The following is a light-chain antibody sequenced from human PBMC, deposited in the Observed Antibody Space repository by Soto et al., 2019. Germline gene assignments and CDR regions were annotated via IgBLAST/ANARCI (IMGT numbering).Light chain of an antibody. Sequence: QSALTQPASMSGSPVRSITISCSGTRSDIGGYNFVSWYQQHPGKAPKLIIYDVTNRPSGVSHRFSGSKSGNTASLTISGLQADDEADYYCSSYRSSSTLAVFGGGTKVTVL. CDR2: DVT. V-gene: IGLV2-14*03. J-gene: IGLJ3*02. CDR1: RSDIGGYNF. CDR3: SSYRSSSTLAV.